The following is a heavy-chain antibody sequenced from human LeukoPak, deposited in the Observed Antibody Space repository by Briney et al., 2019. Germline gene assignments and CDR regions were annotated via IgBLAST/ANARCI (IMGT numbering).Heavy chain of an antibody. CDR3: ARVEQQLVMGGWFDP. CDR2: IYYSGST. V-gene: IGHV4-59*01. Sequence: PSETPSLTCTVSGGSISSYYWSWIRQPPGKGLEWIGYIYYSGSTNYNPSLKSRVTISVDTSKNQFSLKLSSVTAADTAVYYCARVEQQLVMGGWFDPWGQGTLVTVSS. CDR1: GGSISSYY. D-gene: IGHD6-13*01. J-gene: IGHJ5*02.